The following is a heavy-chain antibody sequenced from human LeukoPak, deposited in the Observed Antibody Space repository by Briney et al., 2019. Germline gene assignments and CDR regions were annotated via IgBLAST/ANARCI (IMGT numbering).Heavy chain of an antibody. J-gene: IGHJ3*02. V-gene: IGHV1-8*01. D-gene: IGHD3-9*01. Sequence: ASVKVSCKASGYTFTGYDINWVRQATGQGLEWMGWMNPNSGNTGYAQKFQGRVTMTRNTSISTAYMELSSLRSEDTAVYYCARGRELRYFDWLSDPLDAFDIWGQGTMVTVSS. CDR1: GYTFTGYD. CDR2: MNPNSGNT. CDR3: ARGRELRYFDWLSDPLDAFDI.